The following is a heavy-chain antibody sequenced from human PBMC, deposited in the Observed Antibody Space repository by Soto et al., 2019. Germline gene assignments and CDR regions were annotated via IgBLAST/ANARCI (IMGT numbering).Heavy chain of an antibody. CDR1: GGSIDSGDYY. CDR2: VYYSGTT. D-gene: IGHD5-12*01. V-gene: IGHV4-61*05. J-gene: IGHJ4*02. Sequence: SSETLSLTCTVSGGSIDSGDYYWSWIRQPPGKGLEWIGYVYYSGTTNYNPFLKSRVTLSLDKSKNQFSLKMPSVTAADTAVYYCARSSGYVPGGYWGQGILVTVSS. CDR3: ARSSGYVPGGY.